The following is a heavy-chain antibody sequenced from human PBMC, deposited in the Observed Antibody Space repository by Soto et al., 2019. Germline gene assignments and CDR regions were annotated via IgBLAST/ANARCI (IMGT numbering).Heavy chain of an antibody. Sequence: SENLPLTSTVSAGMIRTCSDFLCFIRLPTEKGLEWSGSIYYSGSTHYIPSLKSRVIMSVDTSTNQFSLKLNSVTAAGTAVYYCTRHEGGAAADRPLDYWGQGTLGTVS. CDR2: IYYSGST. CDR3: TRHEGGAAADRPLDY. J-gene: IGHJ4*02. CDR1: AGMIRTCSDF. D-gene: IGHD6-13*01. V-gene: IGHV4-39*01.